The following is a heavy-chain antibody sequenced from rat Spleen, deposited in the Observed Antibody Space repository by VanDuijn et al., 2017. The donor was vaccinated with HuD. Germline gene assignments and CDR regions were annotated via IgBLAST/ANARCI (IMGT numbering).Heavy chain of an antibody. CDR1: GFSLTSYN. CDR2: IWTGGTT. V-gene: IGHV2-30*01. D-gene: IGHD1-9*01. J-gene: IGHJ2*01. CDR3: ARWYGYNYFDY. Sequence: QVQLKESGPGLVQPSQTLSLTCTVSGFSLTSYNVHWVRQPTGKGLEWMGVIWTGGTTDYSSALKSRLTFSRDTSKSQVFLKINSLQTEDIAMYFCARWYGYNYFDYWGQGVMVTVSP.